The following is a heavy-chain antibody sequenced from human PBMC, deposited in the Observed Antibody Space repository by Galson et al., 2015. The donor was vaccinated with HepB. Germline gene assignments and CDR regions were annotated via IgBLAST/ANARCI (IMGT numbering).Heavy chain of an antibody. D-gene: IGHD6-13*01. CDR3: RIAAAGTVEGEYYFDY. CDR2: IIPIFGTA. Sequence: SVKVSCKASGGTFSSYAISWVRQAPGQGLEWMGGIIPIFGTANYAQKIQGRVTITADESTSTAYMELSSLRSEDTAVYYCRIAAAGTVEGEYYFDYWGQGTLVTVSS. V-gene: IGHV1-69*13. J-gene: IGHJ4*02. CDR1: GGTFSSYA.